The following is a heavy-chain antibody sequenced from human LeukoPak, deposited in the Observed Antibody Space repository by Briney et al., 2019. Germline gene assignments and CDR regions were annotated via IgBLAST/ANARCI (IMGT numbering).Heavy chain of an antibody. J-gene: IGHJ4*02. CDR2: ISWNSGSI. CDR1: GFTFDDYA. Sequence: GGSLRLSCAASGFTFDDYAMHWVRQAPGKGLELVSGISWNSGSIGYADSVKGRFTISRDNAKNSLYLQMNSLRAEDMALYYCAKDPYDILTGVDYWGQGTLVTVSS. CDR3: AKDPYDILTGVDY. D-gene: IGHD3-9*01. V-gene: IGHV3-9*03.